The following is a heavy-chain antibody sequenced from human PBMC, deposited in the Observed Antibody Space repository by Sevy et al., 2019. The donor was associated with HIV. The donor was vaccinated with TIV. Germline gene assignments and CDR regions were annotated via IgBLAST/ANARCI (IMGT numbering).Heavy chain of an antibody. CDR2: INTNTGNP. CDR3: AVRRALGGAWFGERMGGFDP. Sequence: ASVKVSCKASGYTFTSYAMNWVRQAPGQGLEWMGWINTNTGNPTYAQGFTGRSVFSLDTSVSTAYLQISSLKAEDTAVYYCAVRRALGGAWFGERMGGFDPWGQGTLVTVSS. J-gene: IGHJ5*02. D-gene: IGHD3-10*01. V-gene: IGHV7-4-1*02. CDR1: GYTFTSYA.